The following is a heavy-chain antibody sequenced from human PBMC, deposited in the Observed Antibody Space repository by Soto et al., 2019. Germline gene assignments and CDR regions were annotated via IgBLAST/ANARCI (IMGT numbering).Heavy chain of an antibody. CDR3: ARGGRFLEWLLFFDY. D-gene: IGHD3-3*01. Sequence: GGSLRLSCAASGFTFSTYEMNWVRQAPGKGLEWVSYISSSGSAIYYADSVKGRFTISRDNAKNSLYLQMNSLRAEDTAVYYCARGGRFLEWLLFFDYWGQGTLVTVSS. J-gene: IGHJ4*02. CDR2: ISSSGSAI. CDR1: GFTFSTYE. V-gene: IGHV3-48*03.